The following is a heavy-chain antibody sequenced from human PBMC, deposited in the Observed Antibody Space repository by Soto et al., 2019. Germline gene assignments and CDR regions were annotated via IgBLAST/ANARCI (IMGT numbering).Heavy chain of an antibody. CDR2: IYYSGST. D-gene: IGHD6-19*01. V-gene: IGHV4-59*01. Sequence: QVQLQESGPGLVKPSETLSLTCTVCGGSISSYYWSWIRQPPGKGLEWIGYIYYSGSTNYNPSLKSRVTISVDTSKNQFSLKLSSVTAADTAVYYCAILAVAGTESAFDIWGQGTMVTVSS. CDR1: GGSISSYY. CDR3: AILAVAGTESAFDI. J-gene: IGHJ3*02.